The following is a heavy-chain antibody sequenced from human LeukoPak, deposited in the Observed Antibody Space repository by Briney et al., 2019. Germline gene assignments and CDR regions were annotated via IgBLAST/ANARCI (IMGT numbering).Heavy chain of an antibody. CDR3: ARGYYGSGSFDVFDI. Sequence: SETLSLTCTVSGGSISSSSYYWGWIRQPPGKGLEWIGSIYYSGSTYYNPSLKSRVTISVDTSKNQFSLKLSSVTAADTAVYYCARGYYGSGSFDVFDIWGQGTMVTVSS. V-gene: IGHV4-39*07. CDR1: GGSISSSSYY. CDR2: IYYSGST. D-gene: IGHD3-10*01. J-gene: IGHJ3*02.